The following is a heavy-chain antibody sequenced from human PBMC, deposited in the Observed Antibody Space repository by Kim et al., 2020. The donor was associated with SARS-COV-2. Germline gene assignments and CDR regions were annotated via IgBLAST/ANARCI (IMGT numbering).Heavy chain of an antibody. CDR1: GYTFTSYA. CDR2: INTNTGNP. CDR3: ARSRYAGLSTAMAKN. Sequence: ASVKVSCKASGYTFTSYAMNWVRQAPGQGLEWMGWINTNTGNPTYGQGFTGRFVFSLDTSVSTAFLQISSLKAEDTAVYYCARSRYAGLSTAMAKNWGQGTLVTVSS. J-gene: IGHJ4*02. D-gene: IGHD5-18*01. V-gene: IGHV7-4-1*02.